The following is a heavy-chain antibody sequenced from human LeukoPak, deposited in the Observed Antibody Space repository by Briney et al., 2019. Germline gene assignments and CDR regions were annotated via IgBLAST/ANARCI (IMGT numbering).Heavy chain of an antibody. Sequence: GGPLRLSCAASGFTFRSFQMNWVRQAPGKGLEWVSYISDTGTTIYYADSVKGRFTISRDNDKNSLYLQMNSLRDEETAVYYCAREDYNPPRAMDVWGQGTTVTASS. V-gene: IGHV3-48*03. CDR1: GFTFRSFQ. J-gene: IGHJ6*02. CDR2: ISDTGTTI. CDR3: AREDYNPPRAMDV. D-gene: IGHD3-10*01.